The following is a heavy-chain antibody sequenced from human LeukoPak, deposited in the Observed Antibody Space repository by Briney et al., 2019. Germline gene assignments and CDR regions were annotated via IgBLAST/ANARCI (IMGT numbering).Heavy chain of an antibody. J-gene: IGHJ4*02. CDR1: GFTFSSYA. V-gene: IGHV3-30-3*01. CDR2: ISYDGSNK. CDR3: AKDRDFDY. Sequence: PGRSLRLSCAASGFTFSSYAMHWVRQAPGKGLEWVAVISYDGSNKYYADSVKGRFTISRDNSKNTLYLQMNSLRAEDTAVYYCAKDRDFDYWGQGTLVTVSS.